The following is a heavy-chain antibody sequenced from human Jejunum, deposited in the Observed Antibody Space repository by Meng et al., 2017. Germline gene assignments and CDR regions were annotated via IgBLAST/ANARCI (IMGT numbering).Heavy chain of an antibody. V-gene: IGHV3-15*01. CDR3: LSSFLN. CDR1: GFTFNNAW. J-gene: IGHJ4*02. D-gene: IGHD3-16*02. CDR2: IKSKSDGGTI. Sequence: EVQLVESGGGLVKPGGSLRLSCAASGFTFNNAWMTWVRQAPGKGLEWVGRIKSKSDGGTIDYAAPLKGRFIISRDDSKNTFYLQMNSLKTEDTAVYYCLSSFLNWGQGTLVTVSS.